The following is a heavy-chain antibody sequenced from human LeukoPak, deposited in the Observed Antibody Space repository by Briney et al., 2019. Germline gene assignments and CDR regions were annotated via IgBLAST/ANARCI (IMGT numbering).Heavy chain of an antibody. J-gene: IGHJ3*02. D-gene: IGHD6-19*01. CDR2: IYTSGST. CDR1: GGSISSYY. V-gene: IGHV4-4*07. Sequence: KPSETLSLTCTVSGGSISSYYWSWIRQPAGKGLEWIGRIYTSGSTNYNPSLKSRVTMSVDTSKNQFSLKLSSVTAADTAVYYCARDLSDGWYKMSSDAFDIWGQGTMVTVSS. CDR3: ARDLSDGWYKMSSDAFDI.